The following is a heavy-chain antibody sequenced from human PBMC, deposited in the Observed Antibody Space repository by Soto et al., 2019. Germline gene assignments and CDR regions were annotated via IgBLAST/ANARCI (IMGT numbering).Heavy chain of an antibody. J-gene: IGHJ6*02. CDR3: ARGNFYYGLDV. Sequence: QVQLQQWGAGLLKPSETLSLICAVYGGSFSGNYWSWIRQPPGKGLEWIGEFSDSGSTNYNPSLKSRVTISEDMSMSQFSLQLSSVTAADTAVYYCARGNFYYGLDVWGQGTTITVSS. CDR2: FSDSGST. V-gene: IGHV4-34*01. CDR1: GGSFSGNY.